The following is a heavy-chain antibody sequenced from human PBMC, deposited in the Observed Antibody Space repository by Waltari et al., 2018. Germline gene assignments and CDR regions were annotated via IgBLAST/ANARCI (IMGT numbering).Heavy chain of an antibody. CDR2: IWYDGTNK. CDR3: ARGDGGSGLGASDI. D-gene: IGHD3-3*01. J-gene: IGHJ3*02. V-gene: IGHV3-33*01. Sequence: QVQLVESGGGVVQSGRSLRLSCVGSGFTFTNNGMNWVRQAPGKGLEWVAVIWYDGTNKNYVDSVKGRFSISRDNSKNTLYLEMNSLRAEDTAVYFCARGDGGSGLGASDIWGQGTMVTVSS. CDR1: GFTFTNNG.